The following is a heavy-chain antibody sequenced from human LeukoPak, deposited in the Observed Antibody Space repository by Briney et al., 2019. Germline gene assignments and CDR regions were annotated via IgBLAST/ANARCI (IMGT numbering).Heavy chain of an antibody. J-gene: IGHJ6*03. D-gene: IGHD5-18*01. CDR2: IYYSGST. CDR1: GRSISSYY. Sequence: SETLSLTCTVSGRSISSYYWSWIRQPPGKGLEWIGYIYYSGSTNYNPSLKSRVTISVDTSKNQFSLKLSSVTAADTAVYYCARRGYSYGVYYYMDVWGKGTTVTVSS. CDR3: ARRGYSYGVYYYMDV. V-gene: IGHV4-59*08.